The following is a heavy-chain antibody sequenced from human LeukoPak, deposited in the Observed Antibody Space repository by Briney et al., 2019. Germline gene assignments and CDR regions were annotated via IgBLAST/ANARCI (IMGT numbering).Heavy chain of an antibody. V-gene: IGHV3-43*01. D-gene: IGHD6-13*01. J-gene: IGHJ4*02. CDR2: ITWDDST. CDR1: GFTFGDYT. Sequence: RLGGSLRLSCAASGFTFGDYTMHWVRQAPGKGLEWVSLITWDDSTYYAESAKGRFTISRDNNKNSLYLQMNSLRIEDAALYYCAKDWGIAAAGSLDYWGPGTLVTVSS. CDR3: AKDWGIAAAGSLDY.